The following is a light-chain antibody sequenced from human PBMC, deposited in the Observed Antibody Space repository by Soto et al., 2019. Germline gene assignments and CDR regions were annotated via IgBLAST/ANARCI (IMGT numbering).Light chain of an antibody. Sequence: EIVLTQSPGTLSLPPGERATLSCRASQSVSSSYLAWYQQKPGQAPRLLIYGASTRAAGIPARFSGSGSGTDFTLTITSLQSEDFAVYYCQHRSSWPVSFGQGTRLEIK. CDR3: QHRSSWPVS. CDR1: QSVSSSY. J-gene: IGKJ5*01. CDR2: GAS. V-gene: IGKV3D-20*02.